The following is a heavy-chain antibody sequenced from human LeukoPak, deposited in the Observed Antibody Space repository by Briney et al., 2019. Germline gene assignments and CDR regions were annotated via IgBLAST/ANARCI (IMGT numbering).Heavy chain of an antibody. J-gene: IGHJ6*03. CDR3: ARDRGIWYQLAYYYYMDV. Sequence: QPGGSLRLSCAASGFTFSSYWMHWVRQAPGEGLVWVSRINSDGISTTYADSVKGRFTISRDNAKNTLYLQMNSLRADDTAVYYCARDRGIWYQLAYYYYMDVWGKGTTVTVSS. CDR2: INSDGIST. CDR1: GFTFSSYW. V-gene: IGHV3-74*01. D-gene: IGHD2-2*01.